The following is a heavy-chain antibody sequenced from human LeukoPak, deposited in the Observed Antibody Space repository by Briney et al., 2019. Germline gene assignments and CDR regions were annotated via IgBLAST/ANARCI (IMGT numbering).Heavy chain of an antibody. V-gene: IGHV4-59*08. CDR1: GGSISSYY. CDR3: ARHSSSSWKFDY. Sequence: SETLSLTCTVSGGSISSYYWSWIRQPPGKGLEWIGYIYYSGSTNYNPSLKSRVTISVDTSKNQFSLKLSSVTAADTAVYYCARHSSSSWKFDYWGQGTLVTVSS. J-gene: IGHJ4*02. CDR2: IYYSGST. D-gene: IGHD6-13*01.